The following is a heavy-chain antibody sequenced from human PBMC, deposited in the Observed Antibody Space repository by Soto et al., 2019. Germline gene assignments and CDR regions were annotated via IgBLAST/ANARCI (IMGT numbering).Heavy chain of an antibody. V-gene: IGHV1-69*02. CDR3: AREGYCSSTSCYAGSYYYYYGMDV. CDR1: GGTFSSYT. J-gene: IGHJ6*02. CDR2: IIPILGIA. D-gene: IGHD2-2*01. Sequence: SVKVSCKASGGTFSSYTISWVRQAPGQGLEWMGRIIPILGIANYAQKFQGRVTITADKSTSTAYMELSSLRSEDTAVYYCAREGYCSSTSCYAGSYYYYYGMDVWGQGTTVTVSS.